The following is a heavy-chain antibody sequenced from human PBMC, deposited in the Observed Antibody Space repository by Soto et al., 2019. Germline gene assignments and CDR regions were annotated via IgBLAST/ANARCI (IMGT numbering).Heavy chain of an antibody. V-gene: IGHV4-34*01. CDR1: GGSFSGYY. CDR2: INHSGST. D-gene: IGHD2-2*01. Sequence: SETLSLTCAVYGGSFSGYYWSWIRQPPGKGLEWIGEINHSGSTNYNPSLKSRVTISVDTSKNQFSLKLSSVTAADTAVYYCARRGRYCSSTSCYRSSYYYYYMDVWGKGTTVTVSS. J-gene: IGHJ6*03. CDR3: ARRGRYCSSTSCYRSSYYYYYMDV.